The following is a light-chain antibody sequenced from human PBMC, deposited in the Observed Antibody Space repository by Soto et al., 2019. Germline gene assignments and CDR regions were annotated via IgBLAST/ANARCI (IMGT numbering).Light chain of an antibody. CDR2: GNS. J-gene: IGLJ2*01. CDR1: SSNIGAGYD. V-gene: IGLV1-40*01. CDR3: QCHASSLRGWVV. Sequence: QPVLTQPPSVSGAPGQRVTISCTGSSSNIGAGYDVHWYQQLPGTAPKLLIYGNSNRPSGVPDRFSGSKSGTSASLAITGLQAEDEDDYHCQCHASSLRGWVVFGGGTKLTVL.